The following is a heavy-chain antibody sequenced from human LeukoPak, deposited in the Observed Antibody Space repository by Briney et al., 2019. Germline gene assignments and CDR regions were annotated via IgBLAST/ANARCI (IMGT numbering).Heavy chain of an antibody. CDR1: GFSFSDFG. CDR2: IRSDGSSI. D-gene: IGHD4-11*01. J-gene: IGHJ4*02. Sequence: PGGSLRLSCAASGFSFSDFGMHWIRQAPGKGLEWVTLIRSDGSSIYYADSVKGRFTISRDNSRNTLYLQMNSLRVEDTAVYYCAIDRDEYGNDCWGQGILDTVST. CDR3: AIDRDEYGNDC. V-gene: IGHV3-30*02.